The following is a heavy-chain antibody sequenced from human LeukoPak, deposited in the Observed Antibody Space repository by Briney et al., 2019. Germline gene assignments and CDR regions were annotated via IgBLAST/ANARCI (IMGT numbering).Heavy chain of an antibody. D-gene: IGHD3-10*01. CDR2: ISSSSSTI. V-gene: IGHV3-48*04. CDR3: ARSGVLDYFDY. CDR1: GFTFSSYS. J-gene: IGHJ4*02. Sequence: GGSLRLSCAASGFTFSSYSMNWVRQAPGKGLEWVSYISSSSSTIYYADSVKGRFTISRDNAKNSLYLQMNSLRAEDTAVYYCARSGVLDYFDYWGQGTLVTVSS.